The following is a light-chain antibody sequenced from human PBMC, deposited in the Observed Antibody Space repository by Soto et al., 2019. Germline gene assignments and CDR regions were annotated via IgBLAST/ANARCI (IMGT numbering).Light chain of an antibody. Sequence: QSALTQPPSASGTPGQKVFISCSGSSSNIGGTNNAYWYQQLPGAAPKLLMHSNNLRPSGVPERISGSKFGTAASLAISGLRSEDEAVYYCASWDDRLGAVIFGGGTKLTV. V-gene: IGLV1-47*02. CDR1: SSNIGGTNN. J-gene: IGLJ2*01. CDR2: SNN. CDR3: ASWDDRLGAVI.